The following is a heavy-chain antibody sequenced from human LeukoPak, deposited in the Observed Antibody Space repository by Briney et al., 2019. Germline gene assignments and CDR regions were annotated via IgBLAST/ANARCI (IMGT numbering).Heavy chain of an antibody. CDR3: ARTHYYDSSGYYQGAYYYMDV. V-gene: IGHV4-61*05. CDR1: GGSISSSSYY. Sequence: SETLSLACTVSGGSISSSSYYWGWIRQPPGKGLEWIGYIYYSGSTNYHPSLKSRVTISVYTSKNQFSLKLSSVTAADTAVYYCARTHYYDSSGYYQGAYYYMDVWGKGTTVTISS. J-gene: IGHJ6*03. CDR2: IYYSGST. D-gene: IGHD3-22*01.